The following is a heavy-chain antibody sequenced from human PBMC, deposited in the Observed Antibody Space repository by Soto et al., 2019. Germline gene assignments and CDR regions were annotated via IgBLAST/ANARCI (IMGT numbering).Heavy chain of an antibody. CDR3: AGAGGNEWLFDNIRRPYYYYGMDV. D-gene: IGHD3-3*01. CDR1: GGPFISYA. CDR2: IIPIFGTA. J-gene: IGHJ6*02. Sequence: GXPVKVSCKTSGGPFISYAISWVRQAPGQGLEWMGGIIPIFGTANYAQKFQGRVTITADKSTSTAYMELSSLRSEDTAVYYCAGAGGNEWLFDNIRRPYYYYGMDVWGQGTTVTVSS. V-gene: IGHV1-69*06.